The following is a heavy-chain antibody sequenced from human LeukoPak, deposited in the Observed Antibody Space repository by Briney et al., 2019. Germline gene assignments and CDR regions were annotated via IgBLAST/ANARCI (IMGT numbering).Heavy chain of an antibody. J-gene: IGHJ6*02. CDR3: ARDYAYTMDV. Sequence: GRSLRLSCAASGFAFSTYWMHWVRQAPGKGLVWVSLINSDGSGTGYADSVRGRFTISRDNAKNTLYLQVNSLRAEDTAVYYCARDYAYTMDVWGQGTTVTVSS. D-gene: IGHD2-2*01. V-gene: IGHV3-74*01. CDR2: INSDGSGT. CDR1: GFAFSTYW.